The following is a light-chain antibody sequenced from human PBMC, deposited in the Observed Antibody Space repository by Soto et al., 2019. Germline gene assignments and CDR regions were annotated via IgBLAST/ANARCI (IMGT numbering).Light chain of an antibody. Sequence: EIVMTQSPATLSVSPGERATLSCRASQSVSSNLAWYQQKPGQAPWLLIYGASTRATGIPARFSGSGSGTEFTLTISSLQSEDFAVYYCQQYNNWPPGTFGQGTKVDIK. J-gene: IGKJ1*01. CDR3: QQYNNWPPGT. CDR1: QSVSSN. V-gene: IGKV3-15*01. CDR2: GAS.